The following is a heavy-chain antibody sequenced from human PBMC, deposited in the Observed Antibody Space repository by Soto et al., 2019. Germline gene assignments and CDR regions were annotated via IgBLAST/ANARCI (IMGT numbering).Heavy chain of an antibody. J-gene: IGHJ6*03. Sequence: GGSLRLSCAASGFTFSSFWMSWVRQAPGKGLEWVANIKEDGSEKYYVDSVKGRFTISKDNAKNSLYLQMSSLRAEDTAVYYCARDSHDFWSGYSYPYYYMDVWGKGTTVTVSS. CDR3: ARDSHDFWSGYSYPYYYMDV. CDR1: GFTFSSFW. CDR2: IKEDGSEK. D-gene: IGHD3-3*01. V-gene: IGHV3-7*01.